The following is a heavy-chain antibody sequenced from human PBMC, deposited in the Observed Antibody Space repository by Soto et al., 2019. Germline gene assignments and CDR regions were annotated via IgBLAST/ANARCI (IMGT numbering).Heavy chain of an antibody. D-gene: IGHD4-17*01. V-gene: IGHV3-30*18. CDR3: AKASYGDVAVYFFDY. CDR2: ISYDGSDK. Sequence: QVQLVESGGGVVQPGRSLRLSCAASGFTFSSFGMHWVRQAPGKGLEWVAVISYDGSDKYYADSVKGRFTISRDNSKNTVSLQMNSLRVEDTAVYYCAKASYGDVAVYFFDYWGQGTLVTVSS. CDR1: GFTFSSFG. J-gene: IGHJ4*02.